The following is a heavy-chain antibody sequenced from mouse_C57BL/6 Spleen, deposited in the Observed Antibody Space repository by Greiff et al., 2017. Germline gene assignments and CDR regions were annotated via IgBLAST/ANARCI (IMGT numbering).Heavy chain of an antibody. CDR2: INPGSGGT. D-gene: IGHD1-1*01. CDR1: GYAFTNYL. Sequence: QVQLKESGAELVRPGTSVKVSCKASGYAFTNYLIEWVKQRPGQGLEWIGVINPGSGGTNYNEKFKGKATLTADKSSSTAYMQLSSLTSEDSAVYFCARNYGSKAWFAYWGQGTLVTVSA. J-gene: IGHJ3*01. CDR3: ARNYGSKAWFAY. V-gene: IGHV1-54*01.